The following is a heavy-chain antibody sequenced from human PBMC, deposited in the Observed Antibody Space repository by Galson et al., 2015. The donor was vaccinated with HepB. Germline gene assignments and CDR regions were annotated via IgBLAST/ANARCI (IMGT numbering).Heavy chain of an antibody. CDR1: GGTFSSYA. D-gene: IGHD3-9*01. J-gene: IGHJ6*03. Sequence: SVKVSCKASGGTFSSYAISWVRQAPGQGLEWMGGIIPIFGTANYAQKFQGRVTITADESTSTAYMELSSLRSEDTAVYYCAGTYYDILTGGPNYYYYMDVWGKGTTVTVSS. V-gene: IGHV1-69*13. CDR2: IIPIFGTA. CDR3: AGTYYDILTGGPNYYYYMDV.